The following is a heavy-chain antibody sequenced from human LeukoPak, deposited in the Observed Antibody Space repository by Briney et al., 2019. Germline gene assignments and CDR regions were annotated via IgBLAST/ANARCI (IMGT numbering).Heavy chain of an antibody. D-gene: IGHD3-10*01. CDR3: ARDIVIGSGTYLD. Sequence: GGSLRLSCAASGFTFSSYAMSWVRQAPGKGLEWVSAISGSGGSTNYADSVKGRFTISRDNAKSTLYLQMNSLRAEDTAVYYCARDIVIGSGTYLDWGQGTLVTVSS. J-gene: IGHJ4*02. V-gene: IGHV3-23*01. CDR2: ISGSGGST. CDR1: GFTFSSYA.